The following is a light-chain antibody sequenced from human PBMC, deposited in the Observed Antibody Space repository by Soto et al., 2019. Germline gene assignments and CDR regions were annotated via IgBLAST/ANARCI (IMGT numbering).Light chain of an antibody. CDR1: QSVLYSSNNKNY. CDR2: WAS. V-gene: IGKV4-1*01. CDR3: QQYYSTPT. J-gene: IGKJ1*01. Sequence: DIVMTQSPDSLAVSLGERATINCKSSQSVLYSSNNKNYLAWYQQKPGQPPKLLIYWASTRESGVPDRFSGRGSGKDFTLTISSLQAEDVAVYYCQQYYSTPTFGQGTKVEIK.